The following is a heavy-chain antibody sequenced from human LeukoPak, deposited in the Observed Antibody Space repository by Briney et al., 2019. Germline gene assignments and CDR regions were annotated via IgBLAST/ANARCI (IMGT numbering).Heavy chain of an antibody. Sequence: PGGSLRLSCAASGFTFSGFAMHWVRQASGKGLEWVGRIRSKANSYATAYAASVKGRFTISRDDSKNTAYLQMNSLKTEDTAVYYCTRHLAAPDSDYWGQGTLVTVSS. J-gene: IGHJ4*02. CDR3: TRHLAAPDSDY. D-gene: IGHD6-6*01. CDR1: GFTFSGFA. V-gene: IGHV3-73*01. CDR2: IRSKANSYAT.